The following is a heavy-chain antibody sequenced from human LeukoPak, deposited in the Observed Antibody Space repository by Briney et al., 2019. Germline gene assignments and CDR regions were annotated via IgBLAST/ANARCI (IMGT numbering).Heavy chain of an antibody. CDR2: INPNSGGT. V-gene: IGHV1-2*02. CDR3: ARDPSSRGNFDY. D-gene: IGHD5-24*01. J-gene: IGHJ4*02. CDR1: GYTFSGYY. Sequence: ASVKVASKAYGYTFSGYYMHWVRQAPGQGLEWMGWINPNSGGTNYAQKFQGRATMTRDTSINTAYVELGSLRSDDTAVYYCARDPSSRGNFDYWGQGTLVTVSS.